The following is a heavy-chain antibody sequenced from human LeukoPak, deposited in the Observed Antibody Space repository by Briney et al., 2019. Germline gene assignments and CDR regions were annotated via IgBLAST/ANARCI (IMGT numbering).Heavy chain of an antibody. CDR3: AREKKSSTSMDY. CDR1: GFTFSTYW. J-gene: IGHJ4*02. D-gene: IGHD2-2*01. Sequence: PGGSLRLSCAASGFTFSTYWMHWVRQAPGKGLVWVSRINTDGSTTTYADSVKGRFTISRDNAKNTQYLQMNSLRAEDTAVYYCAREKKSSTSMDYWGQGTLVTVST. CDR2: INTDGSTT. V-gene: IGHV3-74*01.